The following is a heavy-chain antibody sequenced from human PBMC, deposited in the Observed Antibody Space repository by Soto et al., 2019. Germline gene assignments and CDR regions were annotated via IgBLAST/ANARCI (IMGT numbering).Heavy chain of an antibody. V-gene: IGHV3-74*01. CDR1: GFTFSNYW. CDR3: ARGIQHRYGMDV. Sequence: GGSLRLSCAAAGFTFSNYWMHWVRQAPGKGLVWVSRINSDGSSTFYADSVRGRFTISRDNAKNTVFLQMNSLRGEDTAVYYCARGIQHRYGMDVWGQGTTVTV. D-gene: IGHD5-18*01. J-gene: IGHJ6*02. CDR2: INSDGSST.